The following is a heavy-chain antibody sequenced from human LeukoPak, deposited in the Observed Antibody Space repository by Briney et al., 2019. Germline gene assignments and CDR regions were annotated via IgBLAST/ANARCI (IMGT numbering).Heavy chain of an antibody. CDR2: ISGSGGST. CDR3: APAEYSSGWYAY. CDR1: GFTFSSYA. Sequence: GGSLRLSCAASGFTFSSYAMSWVRQAPGKGLEWVSAISGSGGSTYYADSVKGRFTISRDNSKNTLYLQMNSLRAEDTAVYYCAPAEYSSGWYAYWGQGTLVTVSS. D-gene: IGHD6-19*01. J-gene: IGHJ4*02. V-gene: IGHV3-23*01.